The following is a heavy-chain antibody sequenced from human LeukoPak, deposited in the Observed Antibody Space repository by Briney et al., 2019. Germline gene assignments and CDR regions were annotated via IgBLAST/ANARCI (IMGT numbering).Heavy chain of an antibody. V-gene: IGHV3-23*01. D-gene: IGHD6-19*01. J-gene: IGHJ4*02. CDR3: AKNLRTSVAAYEY. CDR1: GFSFTSFA. Sequence: GGSLRLSCAASGFSFTSFAMTWVRQAPGKGLEWISAISPRGNSIYYSDSVRGRFTVSRDNSENTLYPQLNRLTAEDTAVYYCAKNLRTSVAAYEYWGQGTLVTVSS. CDR2: ISPRGNSI.